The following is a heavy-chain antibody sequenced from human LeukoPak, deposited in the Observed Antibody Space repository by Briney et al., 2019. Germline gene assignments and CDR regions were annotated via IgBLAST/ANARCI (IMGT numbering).Heavy chain of an antibody. D-gene: IGHD3-22*01. CDR1: GFTFSNYA. V-gene: IGHV3-64*02. Sequence: GGSLRLSCAASGFTFSNYAMHWVRQAPGEGLEYVSAISSNGGSTYYADSVKGRFTISRDNAKNSLYLQMNSLRAEDTALYYCAKAKYYYDSSGYRYLSPFDYWGQGTLVTVSS. J-gene: IGHJ4*02. CDR2: ISSNGGST. CDR3: AKAKYYYDSSGYRYLSPFDY.